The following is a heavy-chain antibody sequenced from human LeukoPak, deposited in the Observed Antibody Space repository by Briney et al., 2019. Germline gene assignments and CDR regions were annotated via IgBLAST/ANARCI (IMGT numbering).Heavy chain of an antibody. CDR2: IYYSGST. CDR3: ARDQEDPYYFDY. CDR1: GGSISSYY. Sequence: SETLSLTCTVSGGSISSYYWSWIRQPPGKGLEWIGYIYYSGSTNYNPSLKSRVTISVDTSKNQFSLKLSSVTAADTAVYYCARDQEDPYYFDYWGQGTLVTVSS. V-gene: IGHV4-59*01. J-gene: IGHJ4*02.